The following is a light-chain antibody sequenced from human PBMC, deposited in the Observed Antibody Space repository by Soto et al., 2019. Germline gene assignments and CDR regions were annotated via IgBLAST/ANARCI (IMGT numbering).Light chain of an antibody. CDR2: RDI. J-gene: IGLJ1*01. CDR3: QVWDSSTEV. V-gene: IGLV3-9*01. CDR1: NIGSKN. Sequence: SYELTQPLSVSVALGQTARITCGNNNIGSKNVHWYQQKPGQAPVLVIYRDINRPSGIPERCSGSNSGNTATLTISRAQAGDEADYYCQVWDSSTEVFGAGTKVTVL.